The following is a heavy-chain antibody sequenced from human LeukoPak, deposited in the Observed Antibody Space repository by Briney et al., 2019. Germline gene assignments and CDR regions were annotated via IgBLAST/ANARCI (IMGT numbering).Heavy chain of an antibody. D-gene: IGHD2-8*01. V-gene: IGHV3-53*01. CDR1: GFTVSSNY. CDR2: IYSDGST. J-gene: IGHJ5*02. Sequence: GRSLRLSCAASGFTVSSNYMSWVRQAPGKGLEWVSLIYSDGSTYYADSVKGRFTISRDNAKNSLYLQMNSLRAEDTAVYYCARDNVTGRWFDPWGQGTLVTVSS. CDR3: ARDNVTGRWFDP.